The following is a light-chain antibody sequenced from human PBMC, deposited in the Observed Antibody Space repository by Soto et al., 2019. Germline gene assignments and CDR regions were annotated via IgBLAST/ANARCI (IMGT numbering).Light chain of an antibody. CDR3: QQVNVYPST. V-gene: IGKV1-9*01. Sequence: DIQMTQSPSSLSAALGDRVTITFRASQGISSHLAWYQQKPGKAPNLLIYDASTLHSGVPSRFSGGGSGTDFTLTISSLQPEDFATYYCQQVNVYPSTFGGGTKVDIK. CDR2: DAS. J-gene: IGKJ4*01. CDR1: QGISSH.